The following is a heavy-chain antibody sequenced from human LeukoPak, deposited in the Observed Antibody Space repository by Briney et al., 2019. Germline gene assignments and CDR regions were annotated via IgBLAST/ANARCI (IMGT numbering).Heavy chain of an antibody. V-gene: IGHV4-59*01. CDR2: IYYSGST. CDR1: GGSISSYY. D-gene: IGHD2-15*01. Sequence: SETLSLTCTVSGGSISSYYWSWIRQPPGKGLEWIGYIYYSGSTNYNPSLKSRVTISVDTSKNQFSLKLSSVTAADTAVYYCARASGYCSGGSCYTYDYYGMDVWGQGTTVTVSS. CDR3: ARASGYCSGGSCYTYDYYGMDV. J-gene: IGHJ6*02.